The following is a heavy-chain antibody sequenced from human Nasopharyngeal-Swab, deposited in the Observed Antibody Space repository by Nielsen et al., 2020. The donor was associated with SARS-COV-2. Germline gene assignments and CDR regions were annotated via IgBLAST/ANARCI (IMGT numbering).Heavy chain of an antibody. Sequence: GESLKISFAASGFTFSSYAMHWVRQAPGKGLEWVAVISYDGSNKYYADSVKGRFTISRDNSKNTLYLQMNSLRAEDTAVYYCARVERGYSGYDGWGQGTLVTVSS. V-gene: IGHV3-30-3*01. J-gene: IGHJ4*02. CDR2: ISYDGSNK. CDR1: GFTFSSYA. D-gene: IGHD5-12*01. CDR3: ARVERGYSGYDG.